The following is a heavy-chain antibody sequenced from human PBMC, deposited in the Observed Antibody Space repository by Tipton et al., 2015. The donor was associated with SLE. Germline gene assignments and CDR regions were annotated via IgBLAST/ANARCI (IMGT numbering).Heavy chain of an antibody. CDR1: GYTFTSFD. V-gene: IGHV1-8*01. D-gene: IGHD5-24*01. J-gene: IGHJ4*02. Sequence: QSGPEVKKPGASVKVSCKASGYTFTSFDINWVRQATGQGLEWMGWMNPNSGNTAYAQKFQGRVTMTRDTSIGTAYMELSSLRSEDTGVYYGARATPQLVFDYWGQGTLVTVSS. CDR2: MNPNSGNT. CDR3: ARATPQLVFDY.